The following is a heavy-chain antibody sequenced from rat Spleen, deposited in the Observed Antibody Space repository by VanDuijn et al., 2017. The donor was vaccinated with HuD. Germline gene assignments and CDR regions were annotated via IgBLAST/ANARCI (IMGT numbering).Heavy chain of an antibody. V-gene: IGHV5-25*01. CDR2: ISNTGGSI. CDR1: GFTFSNYY. Sequence: EVHLVESGGGLVQPGRSMKLSCAASGFTFSNYYMAWVRQSPTKGLEWVASISNTGGSIYYPDSVKGRFTISRHNTQNTLYLQMDSLRSDDTATYYCAREAGIPFHYFDYWGQGVMVTVSS. CDR3: AREAGIPFHYFDY. D-gene: IGHD1-4*01. J-gene: IGHJ2*01.